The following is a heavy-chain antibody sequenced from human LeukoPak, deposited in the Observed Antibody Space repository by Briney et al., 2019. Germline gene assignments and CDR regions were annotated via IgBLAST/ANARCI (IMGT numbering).Heavy chain of an antibody. CDR3: ARDFQPRYCSSSSCSPA. CDR2: IKQDGSEK. V-gene: IGHV3-7*03. CDR1: GFTFSSYG. Sequence: PGGSLRLSCAASGFTFSSYGISWFRKAPGKGREGGANIKQDGSEKYYVDSVKGRFTISRDNAKSSLYLQMSSLRPEDTATYYCARDFQPRYCSSSSCSPAWGQGTTVTVSS. J-gene: IGHJ6*02. D-gene: IGHD2-2*01.